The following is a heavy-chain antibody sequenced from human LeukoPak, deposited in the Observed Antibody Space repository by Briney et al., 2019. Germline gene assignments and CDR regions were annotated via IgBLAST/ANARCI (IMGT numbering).Heavy chain of an antibody. Sequence: GGSLRLSCAASGFTFSSYGMHWVRQAPGKGLEWVAVIWYDGSNKYYADSVKGRFTISRDNAKNTLYLQMNSLRAEDTAVYYCARDGSSGWYWVDYWGQGTLVTVSS. J-gene: IGHJ4*02. D-gene: IGHD6-19*01. CDR3: ARDGSSGWYWVDY. V-gene: IGHV3-33*01. CDR2: IWYDGSNK. CDR1: GFTFSSYG.